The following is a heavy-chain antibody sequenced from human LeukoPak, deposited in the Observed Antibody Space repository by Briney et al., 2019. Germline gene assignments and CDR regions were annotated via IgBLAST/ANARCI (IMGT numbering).Heavy chain of an antibody. CDR2: IFHSGST. D-gene: IGHD2-8*01. Sequence: EPSETLSLTCSVSGGAISSGGYYWTWIRQPPGKGLEWIGNIFHSGSTYSNPSLKSRVTISVDRSKNQFSLKLSSVTAADTAVYYCASVLAMVYFDYWGQGTLVTVSS. V-gene: IGHV4-30-2*01. CDR1: GGAISSGGYY. J-gene: IGHJ4*02. CDR3: ASVLAMVYFDY.